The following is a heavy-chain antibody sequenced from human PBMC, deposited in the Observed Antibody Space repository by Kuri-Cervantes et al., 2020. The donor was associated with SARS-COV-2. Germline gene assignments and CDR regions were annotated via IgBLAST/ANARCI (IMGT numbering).Heavy chain of an antibody. CDR1: GGSLGSGDYY. CDR3: ASLTSYWEQLVRGYYFDY. Sequence: SETLSLTCTVSGGSLGSGDYYWTWVRQPPGKGLEWIGNIYYSGSTNYNPSLKSRVTISVDTSKNQFSLKLSSVTAADTAVYYCASLTSYWEQLVRGYYFDYWGQGTLVTVSS. D-gene: IGHD6-6*01. J-gene: IGHJ4*02. CDR2: IYYSGST. V-gene: IGHV4-61*08.